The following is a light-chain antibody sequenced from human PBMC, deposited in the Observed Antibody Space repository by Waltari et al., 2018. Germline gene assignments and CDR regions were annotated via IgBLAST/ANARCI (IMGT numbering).Light chain of an antibody. Sequence: EIVMTQSPAALSVSPGERATLSCRASQSISNNLAWYQHKPGQPPRLLSPGASTRATGVPARFSGSGSGTEFTLTISSLQSEDSAIYFCQQYNTWPPSTFGQGTKLEIK. CDR1: QSISNN. CDR2: GAS. CDR3: QQYNTWPPST. J-gene: IGKJ2*02. V-gene: IGKV3-15*01.